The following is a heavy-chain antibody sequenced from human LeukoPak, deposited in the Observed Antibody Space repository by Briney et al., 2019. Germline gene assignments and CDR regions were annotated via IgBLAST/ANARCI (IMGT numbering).Heavy chain of an antibody. V-gene: IGHV3-30-3*01. D-gene: IGHD3-22*01. CDR1: GFTFSSYA. CDR3: AKGRSKPQLPPMTYYYDSSGYYYYYGMDV. CDR2: ISYDGNNK. J-gene: IGHJ6*02. Sequence: GGSLRLSCAASGFTFSSYAMHWVRQAPGKGLEWVAVISYDGNNKYHADSVKGRFTISRDNSKNTEYLQMNSLRAEDTALYYCAKGRSKPQLPPMTYYYDSSGYYYYYGMDVWGQGTTVTVSS.